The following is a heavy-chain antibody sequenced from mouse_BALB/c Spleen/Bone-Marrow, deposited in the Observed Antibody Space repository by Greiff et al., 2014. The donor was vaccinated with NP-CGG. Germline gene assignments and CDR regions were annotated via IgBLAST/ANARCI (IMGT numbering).Heavy chain of an antibody. D-gene: IGHD2-1*01. CDR2: INPSTGNT. Sequence: QVQLQQPGAELAKPGASVKMSCKASGYTFTNYWMHWVKQRPGQGLEWIGYINPSTGNTEYNQKFKDKATLTADKSSNTASMQLSSLTSEDSAVYFCARGNYEAMDYWGQGTSVTVSS. CDR3: ARGNYEAMDY. V-gene: IGHV1-7*01. CDR1: GYTFTNYW. J-gene: IGHJ4*01.